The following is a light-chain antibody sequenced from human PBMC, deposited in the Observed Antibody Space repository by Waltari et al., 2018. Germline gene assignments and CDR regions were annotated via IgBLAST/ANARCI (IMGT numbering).Light chain of an antibody. J-gene: IGKJ1*01. CDR2: EDA. CDR3: QNHERLPAT. Sequence: EIMLTQSPGTLSLSPGERATLSCRASQSIGRYLVWFQQKPGQAPRPLMYEDARRATGIPDRFSGSGSGTDFSLTISRLEPEDFAVYYCQNHERLPATFGQGTKVEIK. CDR1: QSIGRY. V-gene: IGKV3-20*01.